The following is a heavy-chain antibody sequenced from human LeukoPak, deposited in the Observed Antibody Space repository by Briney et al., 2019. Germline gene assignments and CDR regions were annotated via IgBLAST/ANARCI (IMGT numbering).Heavy chain of an antibody. J-gene: IGHJ3*02. V-gene: IGHV1-69*04. CDR3: ARDRYGVPAAMTSRAFDI. Sequence: SVKVSCKASGGTFSSYTISWVRQAPGQGLEWMGRIIPILGIANYAQEFQGRVTITADKSTSTAYMELSSLRSEDTAVYYCARDRYGVPAAMTSRAFDIWGQGTMVTVSS. CDR2: IIPILGIA. CDR1: GGTFSSYT. D-gene: IGHD2-2*01.